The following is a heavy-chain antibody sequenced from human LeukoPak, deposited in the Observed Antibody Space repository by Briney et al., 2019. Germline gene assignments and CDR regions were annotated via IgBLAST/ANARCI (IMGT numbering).Heavy chain of an antibody. J-gene: IGHJ4*02. CDR3: ARVIRAAPGKGYFDY. V-gene: IGHV3-23*01. CDR2: ISGSGGST. Sequence: PGGSLRLSCATSGFIFSTYALSWVRQAPGKGLEWASSISGSGGSTYHADSVKGRFTISRDSSKNTLYLHMNSLRAEDTAIYYCARVIRAAPGKGYFDYWGQGTLVTVSS. CDR1: GFIFSTYA. D-gene: IGHD6-13*01.